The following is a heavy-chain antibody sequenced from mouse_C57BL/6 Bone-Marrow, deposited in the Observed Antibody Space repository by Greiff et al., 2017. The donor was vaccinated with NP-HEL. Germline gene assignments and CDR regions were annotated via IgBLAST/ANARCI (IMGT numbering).Heavy chain of an antibody. CDR1: GYTFTSYW. J-gene: IGHJ4*01. Sequence: EVQLQESGTVLARPGASVKMSCKTSGYTFTSYWMHWVKQRPGQGLEWIGAIYPGNSDTSYNQNFKGKAKLTAVTSSITAYMELSSLTNEDSAVYYCTYGNYYYAMDYWGQGTSVTVSS. CDR3: TYGNYYYAMDY. D-gene: IGHD2-1*01. CDR2: IYPGNSDT. V-gene: IGHV1-5*01.